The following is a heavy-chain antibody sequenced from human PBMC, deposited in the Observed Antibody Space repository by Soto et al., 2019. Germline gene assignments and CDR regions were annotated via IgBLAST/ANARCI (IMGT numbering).Heavy chain of an antibody. Sequence: SETLSLTCTVSGGSISSSSYYWGWIRQPPGKGLAWIGSIYYSGSTYYNPSLKSRVTISVDTSKNQFSLKLSSVTAADTAVYYCARHKVPVVTGDYFDYWGQGTLVTVSS. CDR1: GGSISSSSYY. V-gene: IGHV4-39*01. CDR3: ARHKVPVVTGDYFDY. D-gene: IGHD2-15*01. CDR2: IYYSGST. J-gene: IGHJ4*02.